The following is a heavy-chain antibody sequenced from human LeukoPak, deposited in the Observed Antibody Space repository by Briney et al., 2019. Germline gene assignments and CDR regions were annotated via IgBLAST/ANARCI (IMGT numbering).Heavy chain of an antibody. D-gene: IGHD1-26*01. CDR3: AKDKRAVPGTRAFDS. V-gene: IGHV3-9*03. CDR1: GFAFDYYA. Sequence: GGSLRLSCAASGFAFDYYAMHWVRQAPGKCLEWVSGISWNRGTIEYADSVKGRFTISRDNAKNSLYLQMSSLRTEDMALYYCAKDKRAVPGTRAFDSWGQGTLVTVSS. J-gene: IGHJ4*02. CDR2: ISWNRGTI.